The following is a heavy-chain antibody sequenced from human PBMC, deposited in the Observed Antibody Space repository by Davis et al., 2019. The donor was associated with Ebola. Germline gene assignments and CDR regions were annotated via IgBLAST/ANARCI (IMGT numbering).Heavy chain of an antibody. V-gene: IGHV4-4*02. D-gene: IGHD7-27*01. J-gene: IGHJ4*02. Sequence: PGGSLRLSCAVSGGSISSSNWWSWVRQPPGKGLEWIGEIYHSGSTNYNPSLKSRVTISVDKSKNQFSLMLSSVTAADTAVYYCARQHWGGLYFDYWGQGTLVTVSS. CDR1: GGSISSSNW. CDR3: ARQHWGGLYFDY. CDR2: IYHSGST.